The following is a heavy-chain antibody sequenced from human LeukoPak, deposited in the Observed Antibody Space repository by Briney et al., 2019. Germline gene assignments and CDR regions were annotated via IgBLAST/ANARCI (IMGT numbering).Heavy chain of an antibody. J-gene: IGHJ4*02. CDR3: AKRGVVIRVILVGFHKEAYYFES. CDR1: GITLNNYG. Sequence: GGSLRLSCAVSGITLNNYGMTWVRQAPGKGLEWVAGISDSGGSTKYADSVKGRFTITRDNPKNTLYLQMNSLRAEDTAVYFCAKRGVVIRVILVGFHKEAYYFESWGQGALVTVSS. D-gene: IGHD3/OR15-3a*01. V-gene: IGHV3-23*01. CDR2: ISDSGGST.